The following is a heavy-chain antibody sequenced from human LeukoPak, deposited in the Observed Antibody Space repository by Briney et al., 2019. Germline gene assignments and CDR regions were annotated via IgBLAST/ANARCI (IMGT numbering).Heavy chain of an antibody. Sequence: ASVKVSCKASGYTFSSYGISWVRQAPGQGLEWMGWISAYNGNTNYAQKLQGRVTMTTDTSTSTAYMELRSLRSDDTAVYYCARAGKQLLMYYFDYWGQGTLVTVSS. CDR2: ISAYNGNT. J-gene: IGHJ4*02. V-gene: IGHV1-18*01. CDR1: GYTFSSYG. D-gene: IGHD3-10*01. CDR3: ARAGKQLLMYYFDY.